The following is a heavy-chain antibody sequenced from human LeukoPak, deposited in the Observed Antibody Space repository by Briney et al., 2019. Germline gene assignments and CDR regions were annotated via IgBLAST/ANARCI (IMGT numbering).Heavy chain of an antibody. CDR3: AKDHDNTDYYYYFDS. J-gene: IGHJ4*02. V-gene: IGHV3-23*01. D-gene: IGHD2-21*01. CDR1: GFNFDAYA. Sequence: GGSLRISCAASGFNFDAYATSGVRQAPGKGLEWVSGISKSGRRTFYTDSVKGRFTISRDNSKNTLHLQMNRLRAEDTALYYCAKDHDNTDYYYYFDSWGQGTLVTVSS. CDR2: ISKSGRRT.